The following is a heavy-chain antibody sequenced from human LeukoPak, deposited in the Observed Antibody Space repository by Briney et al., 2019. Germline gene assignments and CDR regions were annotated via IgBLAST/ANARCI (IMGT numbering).Heavy chain of an antibody. V-gene: IGHV1-69*01. D-gene: IGHD3-22*01. CDR2: IIPIFGTA. J-gene: IGHJ4*02. Sequence: SVKVSCKASGGTFSSYAISWVRQAPGQGPEWMGGIIPIFGTANYAQKFQGRVTITADESTSTAYMELSSLRSEDTAVYYCANRAYDSSGLSPYYFDYWGQGTLVTVSS. CDR1: GGTFSSYA. CDR3: ANRAYDSSGLSPYYFDY.